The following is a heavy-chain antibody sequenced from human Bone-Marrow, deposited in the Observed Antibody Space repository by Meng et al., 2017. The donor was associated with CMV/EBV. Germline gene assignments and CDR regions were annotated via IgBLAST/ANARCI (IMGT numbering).Heavy chain of an antibody. J-gene: IGHJ4*02. D-gene: IGHD3-3*01. CDR3: ARELGSYDFWSGYYSAYYFDY. Sequence: SYYWSWIRQPPGKGLEWIGYIYYSGSTNYNPSLKSRVTISVDTSKNQFSLKLSSVTAADTAVYYCARELGSYDFWSGYYSAYYFDYWGQGTLVTVSS. CDR1: SYY. CDR2: IYYSGST. V-gene: IGHV4-59*01.